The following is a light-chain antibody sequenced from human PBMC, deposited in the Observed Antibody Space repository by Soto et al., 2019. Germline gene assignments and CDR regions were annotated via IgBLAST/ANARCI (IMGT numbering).Light chain of an antibody. CDR1: NIGSRS. V-gene: IGLV3-21*02. Sequence: SYELTQPPSVSVAPGQTARITCGGTNIGSRSVHWYRQKPGQGPVLVLYDDNDRPSGIPERFSGSSFGNTATLTISRVEAGDEADYYCQVWDSSSEGVFGGGTKVTVL. CDR3: QVWDSSSEGV. CDR2: DDN. J-gene: IGLJ2*01.